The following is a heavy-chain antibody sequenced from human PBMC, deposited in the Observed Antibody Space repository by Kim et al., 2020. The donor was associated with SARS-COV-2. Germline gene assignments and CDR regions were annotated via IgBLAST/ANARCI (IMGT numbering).Heavy chain of an antibody. V-gene: IGHV1-69*13. J-gene: IGHJ6*03. D-gene: IGHD2-2*01. CDR2: IIPIFGTA. CDR1: GGTFSSYA. Sequence: SVKVSCKASGGTFSSYAISWVRQAPGQGLEWMGGIIPIFGTANYAQKFQGRVTITADESTSTAYMELSSLRSEETAVYYCARDSVVVPAALTYYYYYRDVWGKGTTVTVSS. CDR3: ARDSVVVPAALTYYYYYRDV.